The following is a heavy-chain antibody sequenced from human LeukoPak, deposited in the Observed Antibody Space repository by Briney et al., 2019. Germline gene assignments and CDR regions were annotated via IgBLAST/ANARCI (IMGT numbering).Heavy chain of an antibody. D-gene: IGHD6-13*01. J-gene: IGHJ6*02. CDR1: GGSFSGYY. Sequence: PSEPLSLTCAVYGGSFSGYYWSWIRQPPGKGLEWIGEINHSGSNNYNPSLKSRVTISVDTSKNQFSLKLSSVTAADTAVYYCASLMYSSSWYPAYYYYYGMDVWGQGTTVTVSS. V-gene: IGHV4-34*01. CDR3: ASLMYSSSWYPAYYYYYGMDV. CDR2: INHSGSN.